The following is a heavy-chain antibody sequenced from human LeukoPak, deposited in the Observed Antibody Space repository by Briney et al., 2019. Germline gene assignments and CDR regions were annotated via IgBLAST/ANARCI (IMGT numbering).Heavy chain of an antibody. CDR3: AKDVDIVATSAVYYYYAGVDV. V-gene: IGHV4-39*02. CDR2: LYYSGGT. J-gene: IGHJ6*02. CDR1: GGSISSRNYY. D-gene: IGHD5-12*01. Sequence: SETLSLTCSVSGGSISSRNYYWGWIRQPPGKKLGWIVNLYYSGGTYYNPSLKSLVTISVDTSKNQSSLKLHSVPAPDTAVYYCAKDVDIVATSAVYYYYAGVDVWGQGNTVTVS.